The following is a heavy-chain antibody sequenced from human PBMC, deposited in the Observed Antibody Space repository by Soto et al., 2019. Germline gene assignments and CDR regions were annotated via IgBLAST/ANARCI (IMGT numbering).Heavy chain of an antibody. Sequence: GSLRLSCAASGFPFSNAWMFWVRQVPGKGLEWVGRIQSKSDGETTDYAAPVRDRFTISRDDSKKVLYLQMSSLKTEDTAVYYCTTGYSFGLRNRWGQGTRVTVSS. CDR3: TTGYSFGLRNR. CDR2: IQSKSDGETT. J-gene: IGHJ4*02. D-gene: IGHD5-12*01. CDR1: GFPFSNAW. V-gene: IGHV3-15*01.